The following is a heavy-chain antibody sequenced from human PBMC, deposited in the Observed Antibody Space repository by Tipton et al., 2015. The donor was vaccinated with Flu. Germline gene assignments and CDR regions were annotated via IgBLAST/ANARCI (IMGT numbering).Heavy chain of an antibody. CDR2: INQDGSEK. J-gene: IGHJ4*02. CDR3: AKLGCGGTRCYGNG. CDR1: GFTFSHYW. V-gene: IGHV3-7*01. D-gene: IGHD2-2*01. Sequence: SLRLSCATSGFTFSHYWMNWVRQAPGKGPEWVANINQDGSEKHYVESVKGRFTISRDNAKSSLYLQMNILRAEDTAVYYCAKLGCGGTRCYGNGWGQGTLVTVSP.